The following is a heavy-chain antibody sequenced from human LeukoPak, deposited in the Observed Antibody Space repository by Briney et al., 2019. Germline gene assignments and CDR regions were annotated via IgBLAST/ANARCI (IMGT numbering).Heavy chain of an antibody. Sequence: SVKVSCKASGGTFNSYSMSWVRQAPGQGLEWMGRIIPILGVANYAQKFQGRVTITADKSTSTAYMELSSLRSEDTAVYYCATTHPLGTVTTGFDYWGQGTLVTVSS. V-gene: IGHV1-69*02. CDR1: GGTFNSYS. CDR2: IIPILGVA. J-gene: IGHJ4*02. D-gene: IGHD4-11*01. CDR3: ATTHPLGTVTTGFDY.